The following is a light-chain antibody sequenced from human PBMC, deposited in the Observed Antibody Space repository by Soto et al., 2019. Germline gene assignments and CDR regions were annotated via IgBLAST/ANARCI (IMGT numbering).Light chain of an antibody. V-gene: IGKV3-15*01. CDR1: QSVRSS. Sequence: EIVMTQSPGTLSVSPGERATLFFRASQSVRSSLAWYQQKPGQAPRLFIYDASTRATGIPARFSGSGSGTEFILTISSLQPDDFATYCCQHYGGMWAFGQGTKVDNK. CDR2: DAS. J-gene: IGKJ1*01. CDR3: QHYGGMWA.